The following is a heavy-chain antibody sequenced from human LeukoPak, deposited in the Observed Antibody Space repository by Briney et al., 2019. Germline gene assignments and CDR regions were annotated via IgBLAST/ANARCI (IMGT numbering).Heavy chain of an antibody. CDR1: AYSISSGYY. J-gene: IGHJ6*03. D-gene: IGHD3-16*02. Sequence: ETLSLTCTVSAYSISSGYYWGWIRQPPGKGLEWIGSIYHSGSTYYNPSLKSRVTISVDTSKNQFSLKLSSVTAADTTVYYCARSGGDDYVWGSYRYTPYYYYMDVWGKGTTVTVSS. CDR2: IYHSGST. CDR3: ARSGGDDYVWGSYRYTPYYYYMDV. V-gene: IGHV4-38-2*02.